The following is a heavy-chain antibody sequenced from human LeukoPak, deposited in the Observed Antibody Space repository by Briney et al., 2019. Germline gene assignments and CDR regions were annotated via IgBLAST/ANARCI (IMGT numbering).Heavy chain of an antibody. V-gene: IGHV4-31*03. D-gene: IGHD3-22*01. J-gene: IGHJ5*02. Sequence: TLSLTCTVSGGSISSGGYYWSWIRQHPGKGLEWIGYIYYSGSTYYNPFLKSRVTISVDTSKNQFSLKLSSVTAADTAVYYCATAKPWYYYDSSGYYFRGGWFDPWGQGTLVTVSS. CDR1: GGSISSGGYY. CDR3: ATAKPWYYYDSSGYYFRGGWFDP. CDR2: IYYSGST.